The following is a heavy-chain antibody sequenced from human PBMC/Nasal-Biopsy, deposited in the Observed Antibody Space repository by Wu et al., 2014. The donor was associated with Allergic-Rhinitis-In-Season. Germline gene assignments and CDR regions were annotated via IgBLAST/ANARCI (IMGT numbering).Heavy chain of an antibody. V-gene: IGHV3-30*04. Sequence: LRLSCAASGFTYALHWVRQAPGKGLEWVAVMSYDGRNEYYADSVKGRFTISRDNSKNMLYLQMNNLRTEDTAVYYCARDSPLDTSGVNWYFDLWGRGTLVTVSS. J-gene: IGHJ2*01. CDR2: MSYDGRNE. CDR1: GFTYA. CDR3: ARDSPLDTSGVNWYFDL. D-gene: IGHD3-22*01.